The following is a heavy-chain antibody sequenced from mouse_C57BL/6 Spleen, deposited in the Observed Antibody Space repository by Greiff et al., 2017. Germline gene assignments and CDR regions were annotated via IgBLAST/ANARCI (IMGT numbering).Heavy chain of an antibody. CDR2: ISDGGSYP. V-gene: IGHV5-4*01. D-gene: IGHD1-1*01. J-gene: IGHJ1*03. CDR3: ARGDYYGSSVGDFDV. CDR1: GFTFRSYA. Sequence: EVQLVESGGGLVKPGGSLKLSCAASGFTFRSYAMSWVRQTPEKRLEWVATISDGGSYPYYPDNVTGRFTISRDNAKNNLYLQMSHLKSEDTAMYDCARGDYYGSSVGDFDVWGTGTTVTVSS.